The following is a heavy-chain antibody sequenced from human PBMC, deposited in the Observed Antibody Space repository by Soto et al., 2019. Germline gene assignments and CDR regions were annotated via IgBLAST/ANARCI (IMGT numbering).Heavy chain of an antibody. CDR3: ARDRGGYCSSTSCATYYYYGMDV. CDR1: GYTFTSYY. Sequence: XSVKVSCKASGYTFTSYYIHWVRQAPGQGLEWMGWINPNSGGTNYAQKFQDRVTMTRDTSISTAYMELSRLRSDDTAVYYCARDRGGYCSSTSCATYYYYGMDVWGQGTTVTVSS. CDR2: INPNSGGT. V-gene: IGHV1-2*02. D-gene: IGHD2-2*01. J-gene: IGHJ6*02.